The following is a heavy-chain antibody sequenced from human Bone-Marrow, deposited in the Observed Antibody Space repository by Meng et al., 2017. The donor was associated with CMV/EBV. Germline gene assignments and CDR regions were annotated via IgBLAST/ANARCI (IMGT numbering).Heavy chain of an antibody. D-gene: IGHD1-1*01. CDR3: SRGGYNSYYYGMDV. CDR1: GFTFSSYG. J-gene: IGHJ6*02. V-gene: IGHV3-73*01. CDR2: IRSGANSDAT. Sequence: GESLKISCAASGFTFSSYGMHWVRQASGKGLEWVGRIRSGANSDATAYAASVEGRFTISRDDSKNTAYLQMNSLKTEDTAVYYCSRGGYNSYYYGMDVWGQGTTVTVSS.